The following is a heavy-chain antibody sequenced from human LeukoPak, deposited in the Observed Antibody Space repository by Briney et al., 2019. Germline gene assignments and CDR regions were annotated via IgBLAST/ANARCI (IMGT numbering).Heavy chain of an antibody. Sequence: SVKVSCKASGGTFSSYAISWVRQAPGQGFEWMGGIIPIFGTANYAQKFQGRVTITADESTSTAYMELSSLRSEDTAVYYCARALDSSGYYTVTTSSFDYWGQGTLVTVSS. CDR1: GGTFSSYA. V-gene: IGHV1-69*13. CDR3: ARALDSSGYYTVTTSSFDY. CDR2: IIPIFGTA. D-gene: IGHD3-22*01. J-gene: IGHJ4*02.